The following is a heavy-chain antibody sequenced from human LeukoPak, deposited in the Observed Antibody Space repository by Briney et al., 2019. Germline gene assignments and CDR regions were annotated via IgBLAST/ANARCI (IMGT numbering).Heavy chain of an antibody. J-gene: IGHJ4*02. CDR2: MNPNSGNT. CDR3: AREIRSGWYIFDY. CDR1: GYTFTSHD. D-gene: IGHD6-19*01. V-gene: IGHV1-8*01. Sequence: ASVKVSCKASGYTFTSHDINWVRQATGQGLEWMGWMNPNSGNTGYAQKFQGRVTMTRNTSISTAYMELSSLRSEDTAVYYCAREIRSGWYIFDYWGQGTLVTVSS.